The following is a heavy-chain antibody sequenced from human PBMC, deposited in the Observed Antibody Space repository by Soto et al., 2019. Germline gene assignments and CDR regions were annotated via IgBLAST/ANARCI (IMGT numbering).Heavy chain of an antibody. D-gene: IGHD2-15*01. V-gene: IGHV1-69*10. CDR1: GGTFSSYA. Sequence: ASVKVSCKASGGTFSSYAISWVRQAPGQGLEWMGGIIPILGIANYAQKFQGRVTITADKSTSTAYMELSSLRSEDTAVYYCARDGPGRRLYGGNYYGMDVWGQGTTVTVSS. J-gene: IGHJ6*02. CDR2: IIPILGIA. CDR3: ARDGPGRRLYGGNYYGMDV.